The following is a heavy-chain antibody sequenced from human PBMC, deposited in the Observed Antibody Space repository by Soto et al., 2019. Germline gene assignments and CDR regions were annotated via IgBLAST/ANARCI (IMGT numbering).Heavy chain of an antibody. CDR3: ARDTYYDSSGYYGFDP. CDR1: GYTFTSYH. D-gene: IGHD3-22*01. J-gene: IGHJ5*02. V-gene: IGHV1-46*01. Sequence: GASVKGSWKASGYTFTSYHMHWVRQAPGQGLEWMGIINPSGGSTSYAQKFQGRVTMTRDTSTSTVYMELSSLRSEDTAVYYCARDTYYDSSGYYGFDPWGQGTLVTVSS. CDR2: INPSGGST.